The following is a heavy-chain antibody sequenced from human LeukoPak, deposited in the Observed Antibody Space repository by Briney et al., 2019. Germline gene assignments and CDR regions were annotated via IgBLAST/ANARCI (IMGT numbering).Heavy chain of an antibody. CDR2: ISAYNGNT. CDR3: ARSYCSSTSCYISDY. D-gene: IGHD2-2*02. Sequence: ASVKVSFKASGYTFTSYGISWVRQAPGQGLEWMGWISAYNGNTNYAQKLQGRVTMTTDTSTSTAYMELRSLRSDDTAVYYCARSYCSSTSCYISDYWGQGTLVTVSS. CDR1: GYTFTSYG. V-gene: IGHV1-18*01. J-gene: IGHJ4*02.